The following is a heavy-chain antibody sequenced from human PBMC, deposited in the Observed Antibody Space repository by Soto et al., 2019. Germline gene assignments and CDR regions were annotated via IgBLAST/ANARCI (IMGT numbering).Heavy chain of an antibody. CDR2: INPSGDT. Sequence: ASVKVSCKASGDTFTSYYMHWVLQAPGQGLEWMGIINPSGDTSYAQKFQGRVTMTRDTSTSTVYMELSSLRPDDTAVYYCARDGRNGGYLDYWGQGTVVTVSS. V-gene: IGHV1-46*01. CDR1: GDTFTSYY. CDR3: ARDGRNGGYLDY. D-gene: IGHD2-8*01. J-gene: IGHJ4*02.